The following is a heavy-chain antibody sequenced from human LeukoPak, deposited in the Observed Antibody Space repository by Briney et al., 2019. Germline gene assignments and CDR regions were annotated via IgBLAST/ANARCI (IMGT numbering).Heavy chain of an antibody. CDR1: GFTFSSYA. J-gene: IGHJ6*03. CDR2: IRSKAYGGTT. V-gene: IGHV3-49*04. D-gene: IGHD3/OR15-3a*01. CDR3: TREGDSRFLDWLRGYYYYYMDV. Sequence: QPGGSLRLSCAASGFTFSSYAMHWVRQAPGKGLEWVGFIRSKAYGGTTEYAASVKGRFTISRDDSKSIAYLQMNSLKTEDTAVYYCTREGDSRFLDWLRGYYYYYMDVWGKGTTVTVSS.